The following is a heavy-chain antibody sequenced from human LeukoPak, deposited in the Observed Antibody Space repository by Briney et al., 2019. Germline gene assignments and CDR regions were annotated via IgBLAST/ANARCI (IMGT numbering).Heavy chain of an antibody. CDR3: ARDTRMRATVTTYHCGMDV. Sequence: GGSLRLSCAASGFTFSSYSMNWVRQAPGKGLEWVANIKQDGSEKYYVDSVKGRFTISRDNAKNSLYLQMNSLRAEDTAVYYCARDTRMRATVTTYHCGMDVWGQGTTVTVSS. J-gene: IGHJ6*02. D-gene: IGHD4-17*01. CDR1: GFTFSSYS. V-gene: IGHV3-7*01. CDR2: IKQDGSEK.